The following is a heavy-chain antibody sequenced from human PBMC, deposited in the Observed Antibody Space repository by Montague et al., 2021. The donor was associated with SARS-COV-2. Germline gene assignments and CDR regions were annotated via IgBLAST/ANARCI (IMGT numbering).Heavy chain of an antibody. CDR3: ARLRDGVVPSPILGVGPYYSYYYMDV. D-gene: IGHD3-10*01. Sequence: SETLSLTCTVPGTSFSGYYWNWIRQPPGKGLEWIGEINHGGSTKYSPSLKSRLTISADTSKNQFSLKLTSVAAADTAVYYCARLRDGVVPSPILGVGPYYSYYYMDVWGRGTTVIVSS. V-gene: IGHV4-34*01. J-gene: IGHJ6*03. CDR1: GTSFSGYY. CDR2: INHGGST.